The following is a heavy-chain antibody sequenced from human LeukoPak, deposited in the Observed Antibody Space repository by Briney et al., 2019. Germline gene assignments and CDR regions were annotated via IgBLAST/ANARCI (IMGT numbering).Heavy chain of an antibody. J-gene: IGHJ4*02. CDR1: GYSFTTYW. D-gene: IGHD3-22*01. Sequence: GESLKISCQGSGYSFTTYWIGWVRQMPGKGLEWMGIIYPGDSDTRYSPSFQGQVTISAHKSISTAYLQWSSLKASDTAMYYCARRDYYDSSGYLYWGQGTLVTASS. V-gene: IGHV5-51*01. CDR3: ARRDYYDSSGYLY. CDR2: IYPGDSDT.